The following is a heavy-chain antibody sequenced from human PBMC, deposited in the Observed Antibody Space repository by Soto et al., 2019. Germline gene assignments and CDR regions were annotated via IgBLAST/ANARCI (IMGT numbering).Heavy chain of an antibody. CDR3: AKAYYYGMDV. Sequence: QVQLVESGGGVVQPGRSLRLSCAASGFTFSSYGMHWVRQAPGKGLEWVAVISDDGSNTYYADSVKGRFTISRDNSKNTLYLQMNSLSAEDTAVYYCAKAYYYGMDVWGQGTTVTVSS. J-gene: IGHJ6*02. V-gene: IGHV3-30*18. CDR1: GFTFSSYG. CDR2: ISDDGSNT.